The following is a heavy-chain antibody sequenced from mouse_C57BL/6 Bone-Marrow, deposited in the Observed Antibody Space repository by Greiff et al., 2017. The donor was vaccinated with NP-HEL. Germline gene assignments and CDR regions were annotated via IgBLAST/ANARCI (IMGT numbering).Heavy chain of an antibody. Sequence: EVQLVESGEGLVKPGGSLKLSCAASGFTFSSYAMSWVRQTPEKRLEWVAYISSGGDYIYYADTVKGRFTISRDNARNTLYLQMSSLKSEDTAMYYCTRGPAQAKGFAYWGQGTLVTVSA. V-gene: IGHV5-9-1*02. CDR1: GFTFSSYA. D-gene: IGHD3-2*02. CDR2: ISSGGDYI. J-gene: IGHJ3*01. CDR3: TRGPAQAKGFAY.